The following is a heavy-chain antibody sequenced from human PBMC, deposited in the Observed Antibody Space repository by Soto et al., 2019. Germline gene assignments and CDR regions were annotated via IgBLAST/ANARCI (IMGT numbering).Heavy chain of an antibody. D-gene: IGHD3-22*01. J-gene: IGHJ4*02. CDR2: IIPIFGTA. Sequence: SVKVSCKASGGTFSSYAISWVRQAPGQGLEWMGGIIPIFGTANYAQKFQGRVTITADKSTSTAYMELSSLRSEDTAVYYCAALATMIVVDIWGQGTQVTVSS. CDR1: GGTFSSYA. V-gene: IGHV1-69*06. CDR3: AALATMIVVDI.